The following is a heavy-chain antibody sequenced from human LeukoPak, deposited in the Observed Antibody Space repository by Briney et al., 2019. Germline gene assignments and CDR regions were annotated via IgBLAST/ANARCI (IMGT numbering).Heavy chain of an antibody. CDR1: GGSISSHY. V-gene: IGHV4-34*01. CDR3: ARVYRSWKYYYYYYMDV. D-gene: IGHD6-13*01. CDR2: INHSGST. J-gene: IGHJ6*03. Sequence: SETLSLTCTVSGGSISSHYWSWIRQPPGKGLEWIGEINHSGSTNYNPSLKSRVTISVDTSKNQFSLKLSSVTAADTAVYYCARVYRSWKYYYYYYMDVWGKGTTVTVSS.